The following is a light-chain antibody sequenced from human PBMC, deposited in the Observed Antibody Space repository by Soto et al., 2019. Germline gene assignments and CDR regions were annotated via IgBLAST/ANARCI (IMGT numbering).Light chain of an antibody. V-gene: IGLV1-47*02. CDR3: AAWDDSLSGFDV. CDR2: SNN. J-gene: IGLJ1*01. Sequence: QLVLTQPPSASGTPGQRVTISCSGSSSNIGSNYVYWYQQLPGTAPKLLIYSNNQRPSGVPDRFSGSKSGTSASLAISGLRSEDEADYYCAAWDDSLSGFDVFGTGTKLTVL. CDR1: SSNIGSNY.